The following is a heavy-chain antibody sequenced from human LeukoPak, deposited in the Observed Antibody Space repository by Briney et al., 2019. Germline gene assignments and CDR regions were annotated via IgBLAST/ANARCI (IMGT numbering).Heavy chain of an antibody. CDR3: ARRDCSSTSCYTNDAFDI. Sequence: GESLKISCKGSGYSFTSYWIGWVRQMPGKGLEWMGIIYPGDSDTRYSPSFQGQVTISADKSISTAYLQWSSLKASDTAMYYCARRDCSSTSCYTNDAFDIWGQGTMVTVSS. V-gene: IGHV5-51*01. J-gene: IGHJ3*02. CDR2: IYPGDSDT. CDR1: GYSFTSYW. D-gene: IGHD2-2*02.